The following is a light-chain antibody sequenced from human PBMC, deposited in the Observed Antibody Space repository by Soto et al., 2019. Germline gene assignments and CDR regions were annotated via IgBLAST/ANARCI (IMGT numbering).Light chain of an antibody. CDR1: SSDVGGYKY. CDR2: DVN. J-gene: IGLJ2*01. V-gene: IGLV2-14*03. CDR3: SSFTSSSTLV. Sequence: QSALTQPASVSGSPGQSITISCTGTSSDVGGYKYVCWYQQHPGKAPKLIISDVNNRPSGVSVRFSGSKSGNTASLTISGLQAEDEADYYCSSFTSSSTLVFGGGTKVTVL.